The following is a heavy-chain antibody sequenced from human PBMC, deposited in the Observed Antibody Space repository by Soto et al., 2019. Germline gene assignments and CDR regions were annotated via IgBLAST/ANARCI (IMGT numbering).Heavy chain of an antibody. CDR2: IYYSGST. CDR1: GGSISSGGYY. D-gene: IGHD1-7*01. CDR3: ARVGDSYNWNLFFDY. J-gene: IGHJ4*02. V-gene: IGHV4-31*03. Sequence: PSETLSLTCTVSGGSISSGGYYWSWIRQHPGKGLEWIGYIYYSGSTYYNPSLKSRVTISVDTSKNQFSLKLSSVTAADTAVYYCARVGDSYNWNLFFDYWGQGNLVTVSS.